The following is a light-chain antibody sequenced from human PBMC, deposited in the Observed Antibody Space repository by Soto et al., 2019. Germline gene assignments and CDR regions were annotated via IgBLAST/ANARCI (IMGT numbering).Light chain of an antibody. CDR2: GAS. Sequence: EIVLTQSPGTLSLSPGERATLSCRASQSVSSSYLAWYQQKPGQAPRLLTYGASNRATGIPDRFSGSGSGTDFTLTISRLEPEDFAVYYCQQYGSSPETFGHGTKVDIK. CDR3: QQYGSSPET. CDR1: QSVSSSY. J-gene: IGKJ1*01. V-gene: IGKV3-20*01.